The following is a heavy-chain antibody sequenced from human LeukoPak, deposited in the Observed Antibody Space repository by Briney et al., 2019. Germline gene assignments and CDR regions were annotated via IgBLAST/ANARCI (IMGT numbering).Heavy chain of an antibody. Sequence: SETLSLTCTVSGGPIHSYYWSWIRQSAEKGLEWIGRLYPGVSTDYNPSLKSRVTMSVDTSKNQFALKLSAVTAADTAVYYCARMKFYDSTGYSPGHYMDVWGKGTTVIVSS. CDR1: GGPIHSYY. CDR3: ARMKFYDSTGYSPGHYMDV. J-gene: IGHJ6*03. V-gene: IGHV4-4*07. CDR2: LYPGVST. D-gene: IGHD3-22*01.